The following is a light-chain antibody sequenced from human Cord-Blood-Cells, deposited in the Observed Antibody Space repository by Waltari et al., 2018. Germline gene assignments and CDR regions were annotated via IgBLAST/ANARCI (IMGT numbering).Light chain of an antibody. J-gene: IGLJ3*02. CDR3: CSYAGSSTV. V-gene: IGLV2-23*01. CDR2: EGS. Sequence: QSALTQPASVSGSPGQSITISCTGTSSDAGSYNLVSWYQQHPGKAPKLMIYEGSKRPSGVSKRFSGSKSGNTASLTISGLQAEDEADYYCCSYAGSSTVFGGGTKLTVL. CDR1: SSDAGSYNL.